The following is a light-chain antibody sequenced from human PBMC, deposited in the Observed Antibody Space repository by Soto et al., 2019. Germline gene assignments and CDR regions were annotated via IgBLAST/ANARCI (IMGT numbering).Light chain of an antibody. CDR2: DAS. J-gene: IGKJ3*01. V-gene: IGKV3-11*01. Sequence: EIVLTQSPAPLSLSPGERATLSCRASQSVSSYLACYQQKPGQAPRLLIYDASHRATGIPARFSRSVSGTDVALTISSLEPEDFAVYYCQQRSNWPLSITFGPGTKVDIK. CDR1: QSVSSY. CDR3: QQRSNWPLSIT.